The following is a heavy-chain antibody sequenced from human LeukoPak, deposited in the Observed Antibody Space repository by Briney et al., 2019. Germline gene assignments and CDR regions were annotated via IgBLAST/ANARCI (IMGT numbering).Heavy chain of an antibody. CDR1: GGSFSGYY. V-gene: IGHV4-34*01. CDR3: ARVIRENYYGSGSFGGDPNWFDP. D-gene: IGHD3-10*01. Sequence: PSETLSLTCAVYGGSFSGYYWSWIRQPPGKGLEWIGEINHSGSTNYNPSLKSRVTISVDTSKNQFSLKLSSVTAADTAVYYCARVIRENYYGSGSFGGDPNWFDPRGQGTLVTVSS. J-gene: IGHJ5*02. CDR2: INHSGST.